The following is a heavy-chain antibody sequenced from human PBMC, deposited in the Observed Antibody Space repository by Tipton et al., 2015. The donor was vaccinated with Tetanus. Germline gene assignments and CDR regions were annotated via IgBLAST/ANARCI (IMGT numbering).Heavy chain of an antibody. D-gene: IGHD5-18*01. CDR3: VRGRGLGAYSFGFEY. Sequence: TLSLTCAVSGGSITSGAYLWGWIRQPPGKGLEWIGYIYHSGSPYYNPSLKSRVTLSVDTSMNQFSLKLTSVTAADTAVYYCVRGRGLGAYSFGFEYWGQGAQVTVSS. J-gene: IGHJ4*02. V-gene: IGHV4-30-2*01. CDR2: IYHSGSP. CDR1: GGSITSGAYL.